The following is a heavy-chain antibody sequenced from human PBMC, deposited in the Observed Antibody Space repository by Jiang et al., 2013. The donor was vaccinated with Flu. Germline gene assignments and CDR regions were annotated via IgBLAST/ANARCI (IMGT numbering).Heavy chain of an antibody. V-gene: IGHV1-69*04. CDR1: GGTFSSYA. CDR2: IIPILGIA. Sequence: GAEVKKPGSSVKVSCKASGGTFSSYAISWVRQAPGQGLEWMGRIIPILGIANYAQKFQGRVTITADKSTSTAYMELSSLRSEDTAVYYCAGARYCSSTSCPYYYGMDVWGKGTTVTVSS. D-gene: IGHD2-2*01. J-gene: IGHJ6*04. CDR3: AGARYCSSTSCPYYYGMDV.